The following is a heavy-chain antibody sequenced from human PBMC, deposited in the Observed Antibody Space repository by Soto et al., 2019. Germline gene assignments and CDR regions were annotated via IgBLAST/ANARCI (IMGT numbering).Heavy chain of an antibody. CDR1: GLTFSNYA. Sequence: QVQLVESGGGVVQPGRSLRLSCAVSGLTFSNYAMHWVRQAPGKGLEWVAVISYDGSNKYYADSVKGRFTISRDKSKNTLYLLMNSLRAEDTAVYYWAKDRGIVGATTPFYYYGLDVWGQGTTVTVSS. V-gene: IGHV3-30*18. CDR3: AKDRGIVGATTPFYYYGLDV. J-gene: IGHJ6*02. D-gene: IGHD1-26*01. CDR2: ISYDGSNK.